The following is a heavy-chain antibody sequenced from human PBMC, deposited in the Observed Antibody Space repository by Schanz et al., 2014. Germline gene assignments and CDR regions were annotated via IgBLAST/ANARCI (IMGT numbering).Heavy chain of an antibody. J-gene: IGHJ6*02. D-gene: IGHD2-8*01. CDR2: ISYDGSNK. Sequence: QVQLVESGGGVVQPGRSLRLSCAVSGFTFSSYGMHWVRQAPGKGLEWVALISYDGSNKHYADSVKGRFTISRDNSKKTLYVQMNSLRAEDTAVYYCAVPGGISGVNVWGQGTTVTVSS. CDR3: AVPGGISGVNV. CDR1: GFTFSSYG. V-gene: IGHV3-30*03.